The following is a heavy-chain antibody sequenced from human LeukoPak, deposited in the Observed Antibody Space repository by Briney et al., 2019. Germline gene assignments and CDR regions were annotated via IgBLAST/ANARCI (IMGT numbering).Heavy chain of an antibody. J-gene: IGHJ4*02. D-gene: IGHD2-15*01. CDR3: ARDVYSGGTYYLDN. CDR2: ISYDGNNK. V-gene: IGHV3-30*03. CDR1: GFTFSNYG. Sequence: GGSLRLSCAASGFTFSNYGLHWVRQAPGKGLEWVALISYDGNNKYYADSVKGRFTISRDNSKNTLYLQMNSLSAEDTAVYYCARDVYSGGTYYLDNWGQGTLVTVSS.